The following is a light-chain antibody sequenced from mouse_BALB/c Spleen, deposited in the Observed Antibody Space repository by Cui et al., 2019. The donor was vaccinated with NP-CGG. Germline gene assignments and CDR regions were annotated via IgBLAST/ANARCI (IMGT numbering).Light chain of an antibody. V-gene: IGLV1*01. CDR3: ALWYSNHWV. CDR2: GTN. Sequence: ASVTQESAVTTSPGETVKLTCRSSTGAITTSNYANWVQEKPDHLFTGLIGGTNNRAPGVPARFSGSLIGDKAALTITGAQTKDEAIYFCALWYSNHWVFGGGTKLTVL. J-gene: IGLJ1*01. CDR1: TGAITTSNY.